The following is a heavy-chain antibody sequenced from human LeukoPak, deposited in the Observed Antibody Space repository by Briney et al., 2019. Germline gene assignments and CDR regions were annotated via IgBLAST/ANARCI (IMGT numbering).Heavy chain of an antibody. CDR2: IYHRGVT. Sequence: SETLSLTCTVSGGSISSSHYWGWIRQPPGKGLEWIGNIYHRGVTYYNPSLKSRVTISTDTSKNHFSLRLSSVTAADTAVYYCASETGSYSPFDFWGQGTLVTVSS. CDR3: ASETGSYSPFDF. CDR1: GGSISSSHY. D-gene: IGHD1-26*01. J-gene: IGHJ4*02. V-gene: IGHV4-39*02.